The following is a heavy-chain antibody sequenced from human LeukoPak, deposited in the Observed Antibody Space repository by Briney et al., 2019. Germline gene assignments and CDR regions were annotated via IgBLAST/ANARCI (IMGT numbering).Heavy chain of an antibody. CDR2: IKGKSDGGTT. Sequence: PGGSLRLSCAASGFSFTNTWMNWVRQAPGKGLEWVGRIKGKSDGGTTHYAAPVKGRFTIPRDDSKNMLFLQMNTLKTEDTAMYYCSYNMDVWGPGTTVTVSS. CDR1: GFSFTNTW. CDR3: SYNMDV. J-gene: IGHJ6*02. V-gene: IGHV3-15*06. D-gene: IGHD1-1*01.